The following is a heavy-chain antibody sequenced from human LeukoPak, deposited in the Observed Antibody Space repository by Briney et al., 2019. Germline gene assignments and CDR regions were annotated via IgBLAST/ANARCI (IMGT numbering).Heavy chain of an antibody. V-gene: IGHV1-8*02. CDR2: MNPSSGNT. J-gene: IGHJ3*02. Sequence: ASVKVSCKASGYTFTGYYMHWVRQAPGQGLEWMGWMNPSSGNTGFAQKFQGRVTMTRDTSISTAYMELTSLRSEDTAIYYCAGGNSDSWHDAFDIWGQGTMVTVSS. CDR1: GYTFTGYY. D-gene: IGHD2-21*02. CDR3: AGGNSDSWHDAFDI.